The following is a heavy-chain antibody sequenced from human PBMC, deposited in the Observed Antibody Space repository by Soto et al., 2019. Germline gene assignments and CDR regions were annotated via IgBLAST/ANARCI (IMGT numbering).Heavy chain of an antibody. J-gene: IGHJ4*02. CDR1: VFTFISYG. Sequence: GGSLRLSCASSVFTFISYGMHWVRQAPGKGLEWVAVIWYDGSNKYYADSVKGRFTISRDNSKNTLYLQMNSLRAEDTAVYYCARDPQRGYSYGSGYFDYWGQGTLVTVSS. V-gene: IGHV3-33*01. CDR3: ARDPQRGYSYGSGYFDY. D-gene: IGHD5-18*01. CDR2: IWYDGSNK.